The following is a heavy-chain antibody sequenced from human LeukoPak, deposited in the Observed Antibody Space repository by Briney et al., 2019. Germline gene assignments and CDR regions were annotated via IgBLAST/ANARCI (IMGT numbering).Heavy chain of an antibody. CDR2: IYSSGGST. V-gene: IGHV1-46*01. D-gene: IGHD2/OR15-2a*01. Sequence: ASVKVSCKASGYSFTTDNMHWMRQAPGQRLGWMGIIYSSGGSTSAQKFQGRVTMTRDTSTSTVYMELSSLRSEDTAVYYCAREPPNSYYFDYWGQGTLVTVSS. J-gene: IGHJ4*02. CDR1: GYSFTTDN. CDR3: AREPPNSYYFDY.